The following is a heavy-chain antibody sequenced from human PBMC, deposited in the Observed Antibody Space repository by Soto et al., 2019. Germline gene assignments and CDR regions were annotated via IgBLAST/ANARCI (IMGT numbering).Heavy chain of an antibody. CDR2: IVPMYDSV. CDR3: ASWRSYSGSYCFDY. CDR1: GGTFNTYT. V-gene: IGHV1-69*06. D-gene: IGHD1-26*01. Sequence: SVNVSCKASGGTFNTYTINWVRQAPGRGLEWVGQIVPMYDSVNYAENFQGRVTITADKSTKTAYMELTSLRSEDTALYFCASWRSYSGSYCFDYWGQGTLVTVSS. J-gene: IGHJ4*02.